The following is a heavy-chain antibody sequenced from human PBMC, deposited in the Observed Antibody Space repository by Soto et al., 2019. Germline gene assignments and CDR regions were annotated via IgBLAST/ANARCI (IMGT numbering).Heavy chain of an antibody. D-gene: IGHD6-13*01. Sequence: QVQLVQSGAEVKKPGASVKVSCKASGYTFTSYDINWVRQATGQGLEWMGWMNPNSGTTGYAQKFQGRVTMTRNTSIRTAYMALSSLRSEDMAVYYCARAGSAAGTGWFDPWGQGTLVTVSS. CDR3: ARAGSAAGTGWFDP. CDR1: GYTFTSYD. J-gene: IGHJ5*02. V-gene: IGHV1-8*01. CDR2: MNPNSGTT.